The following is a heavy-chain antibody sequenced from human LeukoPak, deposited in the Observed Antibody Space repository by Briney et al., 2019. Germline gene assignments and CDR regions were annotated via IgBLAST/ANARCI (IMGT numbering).Heavy chain of an antibody. Sequence: GTSLRLSCATSGFTFRSHAMHWVRQAPGKGLEWVAVISYDGSNKYYADSVKGRFTISRDNSKNTLYLQMNSLRAEDTAVYYCAKPLIAARVLAFFDYWGQGTLVTVSS. V-gene: IGHV3-30*18. CDR2: ISYDGSNK. J-gene: IGHJ4*02. CDR3: AKPLIAARVLAFFDY. D-gene: IGHD6-13*01. CDR1: GFTFRSHA.